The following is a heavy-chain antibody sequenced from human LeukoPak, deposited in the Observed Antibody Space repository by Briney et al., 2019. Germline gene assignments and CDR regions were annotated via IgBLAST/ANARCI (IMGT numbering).Heavy chain of an antibody. CDR3: ARAKQAAGNRYSDY. CDR1: GFTFSSYS. D-gene: IGHD6-13*01. CDR2: ISSSSSYI. Sequence: GGSLRLSCAASGFTFSSYSMNWVRQAPGKGLEWVSSISSSSSYIYYADSVKGRFTISRDNAKNSLYLQMNSLRAEDTAVYYCARAKQAAGNRYSDYWGQGTLVTVSS. J-gene: IGHJ4*02. V-gene: IGHV3-21*01.